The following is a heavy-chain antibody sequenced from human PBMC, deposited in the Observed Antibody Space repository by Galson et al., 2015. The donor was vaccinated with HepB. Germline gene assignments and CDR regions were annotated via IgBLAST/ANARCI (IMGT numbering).Heavy chain of an antibody. V-gene: IGHV4-34*01. D-gene: IGHD2-15*01. J-gene: IGHJ4*02. CDR2: INHSGST. CDR3: ARLKGYCSGGSCRPFDY. Sequence: LRLSCAASGFSFSNAWMSWIRQPPGKGLEWIGEINHSGSTNYNPSLKSRVTISVDTSKNQFSLKLSSVTAADTAVYYCARLKGYCSGGSCRPFDYWGQGTLVTVSS. CDR1: GFSFSNAW.